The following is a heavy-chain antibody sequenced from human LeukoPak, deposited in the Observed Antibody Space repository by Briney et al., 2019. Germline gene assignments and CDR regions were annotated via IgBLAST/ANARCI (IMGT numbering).Heavy chain of an antibody. CDR3: ARGSGAYGDFDY. J-gene: IGHJ4*02. Sequence: GGSLRLSCAASGFSVSGNWMHWVRQAPGKGLVWVSRINSDGSSTNYADSVRGRFTISRDNAKNTVYLQVNSLRVEDTAVYYCARGSGAYGDFDYWGQGALVTVSS. CDR1: GFSVSGNW. D-gene: IGHD6-19*01. V-gene: IGHV3-74*01. CDR2: INSDGSST.